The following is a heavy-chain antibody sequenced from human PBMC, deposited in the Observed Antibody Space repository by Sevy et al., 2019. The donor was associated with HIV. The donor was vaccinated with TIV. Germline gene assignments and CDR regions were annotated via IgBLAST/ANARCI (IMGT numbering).Heavy chain of an antibody. V-gene: IGHV3-30*02. CDR2: IRYDGNNK. J-gene: IGHJ3*02. CDR3: VKDILWAVAAHDAFDI. CDR1: GISFSNYG. Sequence: GGSLRLSCAASGISFSNYGMHWVRRAPGKGLEWVAFIRYDGNNKYYSDSVKGRFTMSRDNSKNTVFLQMNILRPEDTAMYYCVKDILWAVAAHDAFDIWGQGTMVTVSS. D-gene: IGHD6-19*01.